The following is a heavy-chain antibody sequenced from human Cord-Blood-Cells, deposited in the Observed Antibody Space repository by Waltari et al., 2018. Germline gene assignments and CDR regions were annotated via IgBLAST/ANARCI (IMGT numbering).Heavy chain of an antibody. Sequence: QLQLQESGPGLVKPSETLSLTCTVSGASISSSSYYWGWIRQPPGKGLEWIGSIYYSGSTSYNPYLKSRVTISVDTSKNQFSLKLSSVTTADTAVYYCARHRDIVVVPAAFDYWGQGTLVTVSS. CDR3: ARHRDIVVVPAAFDY. CDR2: IYYSGST. J-gene: IGHJ4*02. D-gene: IGHD2-2*01. CDR1: GASISSSSYY. V-gene: IGHV4-39*01.